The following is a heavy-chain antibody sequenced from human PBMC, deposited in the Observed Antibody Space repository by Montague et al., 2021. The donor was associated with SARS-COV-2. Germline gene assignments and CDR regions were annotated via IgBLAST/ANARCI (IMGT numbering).Heavy chain of an antibody. CDR1: GGSISSGSYY. D-gene: IGHD2-15*01. J-gene: IGHJ5*02. CDR2: IYTNGST. Sequence: TLSLTCTVSGGSISSGSYYWSWIRQPTGKGLEWIGRIYTNGSTNYNPSLKSRVTISVDTSKNQFSLKLSSVTAADTAVYYCAREAPGRCSGGSCSLDNWFDPWGQGTLVTVSS. CDR3: AREAPGRCSGGSCSLDNWFDP. V-gene: IGHV4-61*02.